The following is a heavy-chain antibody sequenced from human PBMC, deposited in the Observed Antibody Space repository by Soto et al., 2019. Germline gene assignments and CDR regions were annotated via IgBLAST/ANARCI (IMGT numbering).Heavy chain of an antibody. CDR2: MNPNSGNT. J-gene: IGHJ6*03. CDR1: GYTFTSYD. V-gene: IGHV1-8*01. CDR3: ARGRKVASLLWFGEIYYYYYMDV. D-gene: IGHD3-10*01. Sequence: ASVKVSCKASGYTFTSYDINWVRQATGQGLEWMGWMNPNSGNTGYAQKFQGRVTMTRNTSISTAYMELSGLGSEDTAVYYCARGRKVASLLWFGEIYYYYYMDVWGKGTTVTVSS.